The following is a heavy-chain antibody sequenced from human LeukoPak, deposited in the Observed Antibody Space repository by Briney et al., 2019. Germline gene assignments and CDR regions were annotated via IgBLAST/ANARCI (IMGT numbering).Heavy chain of an antibody. J-gene: IGHJ5*02. D-gene: IGHD6-13*01. CDR3: ARRGGHSWDVGNWFDP. Sequence: SETLSLTCSVSGESIRSTSFWGWIRQSPGMGQEWIASTSYSGISYYNPSLSSRVTVFADTSKNQFSLRLSSMTAADTAVYYCARRGGHSWDVGNWFDPWGQGTLVTVSS. V-gene: IGHV4-39*01. CDR2: TSYSGIS. CDR1: GESIRSTSF.